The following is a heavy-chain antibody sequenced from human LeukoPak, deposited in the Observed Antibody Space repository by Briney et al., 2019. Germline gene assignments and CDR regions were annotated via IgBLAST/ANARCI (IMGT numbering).Heavy chain of an antibody. Sequence: GGSLRLSCAASGFTFSGYAMSWVRQAPGKCLEWGPIISGSGGGTSYADSVKGRFTISRDNSNNTLYLQMSSLRAEDTALYYCAKTVRTRWGFDYWGQGTLVTVSS. CDR2: ISGSGGGT. D-gene: IGHD4-23*01. V-gene: IGHV3-23*01. J-gene: IGHJ4*02. CDR1: GFTFSGYA. CDR3: AKTVRTRWGFDY.